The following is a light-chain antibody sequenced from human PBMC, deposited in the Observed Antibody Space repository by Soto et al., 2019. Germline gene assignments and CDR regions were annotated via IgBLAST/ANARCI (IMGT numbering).Light chain of an antibody. CDR1: QTVGSN. V-gene: IGKV3-15*01. CDR3: QQYNNWPIT. J-gene: IGKJ5*01. Sequence: EIVMTQSPATLSVSPGERATLSCRASQTVGSNLAWYQQKPGQAHRLLIYGASTRATGIPARFSGSGSGTEFTLTISSLQSEDFAVYYCQQYNNWPITFGQGTRLEIK. CDR2: GAS.